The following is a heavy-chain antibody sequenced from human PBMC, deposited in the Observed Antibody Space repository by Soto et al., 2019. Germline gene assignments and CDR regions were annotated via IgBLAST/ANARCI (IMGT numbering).Heavy chain of an antibody. CDR1: GLTFSSFA. CDR2: ISGSGGST. D-gene: IGHD6-13*01. CDR3: AKGHSSSPSPQYYYYGMDV. V-gene: IGHV3-23*01. J-gene: IGHJ6*02. Sequence: GGSLRLSCAASGLTFSSFAMSWVRQAPGKGLEWVSGISGSGGSTYHADSVKGRFIISRDNSKNMLYLQMNSVRPEDTAVYYCAKGHSSSPSPQYYYYGMDVWGQGTTVTVSS.